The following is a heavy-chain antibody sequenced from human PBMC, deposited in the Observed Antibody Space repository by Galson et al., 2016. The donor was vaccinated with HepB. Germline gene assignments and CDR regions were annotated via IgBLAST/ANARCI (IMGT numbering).Heavy chain of an antibody. Sequence: SLRLSCAASGFTFGSYWMAWVRQAPGKGLEWVANIKQDESEKNYVDSVKGRFTISRDNAKTSLYLQMISLRDEETAVYYCAKYSGSDGYFDYWGRGTLVTVSS. D-gene: IGHD5-12*01. J-gene: IGHJ4*02. CDR3: AKYSGSDGYFDY. CDR1: GFTFGSYW. CDR2: IKQDESEK. V-gene: IGHV3-7*03.